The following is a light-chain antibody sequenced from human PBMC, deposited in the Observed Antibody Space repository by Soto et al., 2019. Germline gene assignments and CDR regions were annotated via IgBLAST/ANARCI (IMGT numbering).Light chain of an antibody. Sequence: QSVLTQPPSASGTPGQRVTISCSGSSSNIGSNYVYWYQQLPGTAPKLLIYSNNQRPSGVPDRFSGSKSDTSASLAISGLRSEDEADYYCSSYAGSNNLVFGGGTKVTVL. CDR3: SSYAGSNNLV. J-gene: IGLJ2*01. CDR1: SSNIGSNY. V-gene: IGLV1-47*02. CDR2: SNN.